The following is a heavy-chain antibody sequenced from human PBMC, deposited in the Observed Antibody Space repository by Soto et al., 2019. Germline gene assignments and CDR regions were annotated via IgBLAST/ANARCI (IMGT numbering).Heavy chain of an antibody. CDR2: IYDSGTT. J-gene: IGHJ4*02. V-gene: IGHV4-31*03. Sequence: SETLSLTCTVSGASITSGGYSWSWIRQHPGKGLEWIGYIYDSGTTYYNPSLKSRVTISVDSSKNQFSLMLTSVTAADTAVYHCAAVGGATHKTFDYRGQGALVPVSS. CDR3: AAVGGATHKTFDY. CDR1: GASITSGGYS. D-gene: IGHD3-16*01.